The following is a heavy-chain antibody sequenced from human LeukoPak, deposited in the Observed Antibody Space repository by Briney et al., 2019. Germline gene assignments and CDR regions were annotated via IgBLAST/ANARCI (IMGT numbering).Heavy chain of an antibody. J-gene: IGHJ4*02. CDR1: GYSISSGYY. D-gene: IGHD3-10*01. CDR3: ARMGGYGSGSFDY. CDR2: IYHSGST. Sequence: SETLSLTCTVSGYSISSGYYWGWIRQPPGKGLEWIGSIYHSGSTYYNPSLKSRVTISVDTSKNQFSLKLSSVTAADTAVYYCARMGGYGSGSFDYWGQGTLVTVSS. V-gene: IGHV4-38-2*02.